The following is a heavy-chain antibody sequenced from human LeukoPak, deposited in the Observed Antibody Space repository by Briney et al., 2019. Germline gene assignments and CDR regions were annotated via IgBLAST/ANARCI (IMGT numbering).Heavy chain of an antibody. CDR2: NSAYNGNT. CDR3: ARLVVAATKLNWFDP. J-gene: IGHJ5*02. D-gene: IGHD2-15*01. Sequence: ASVKVSRKASGYTFTSYGISWVRQAPGQGLEWMGWNSAYNGNTNYAQKLQGRVTMTTDTSTSTAYMELRSLRSDDTAVYYCARLVVAATKLNWFDPWGQGTLVTVSS. V-gene: IGHV1-18*01. CDR1: GYTFTSYG.